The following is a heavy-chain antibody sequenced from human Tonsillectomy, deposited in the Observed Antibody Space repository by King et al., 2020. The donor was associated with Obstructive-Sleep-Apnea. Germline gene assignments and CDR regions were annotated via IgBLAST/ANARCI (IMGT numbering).Heavy chain of an antibody. V-gene: IGHV4-39*07. Sequence: QLQESGPGLVKPSETLSLTCTVSGGSISSSSYYWGWIRQPPGKGLEWIGSIYYSGSTYYNPSLKSRVTISLDTSKNQFSLKLSSVTAADTAVYYCARVDDYVSYYYGMDVWGQGTTVTVSS. CDR2: IYYSGST. J-gene: IGHJ6*02. CDR1: GGSISSSSYY. CDR3: ARVDDYVSYYYGMDV. D-gene: IGHD3-16*01.